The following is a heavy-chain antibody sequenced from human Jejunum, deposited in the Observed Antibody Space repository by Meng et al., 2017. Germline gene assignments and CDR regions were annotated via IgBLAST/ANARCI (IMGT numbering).Heavy chain of an antibody. D-gene: IGHD1-26*01. CDR3: AKEVAYSGTLGYFDY. Sequence: GSLRLSCTVSGGSISSYFWAWIRQSPGKGLEWIGHINYSGRTNYNPSLKSRVTLSLDTSKNQFSLSLSSVTAADTAVYYCAKEVAYSGTLGYFDYWGQGMLVTVSS. CDR1: GGSISSYF. CDR2: INYSGRT. V-gene: IGHV4-59*01. J-gene: IGHJ4*02.